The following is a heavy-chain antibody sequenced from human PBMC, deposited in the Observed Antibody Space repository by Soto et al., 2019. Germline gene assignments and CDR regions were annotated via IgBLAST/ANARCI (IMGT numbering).Heavy chain of an antibody. J-gene: IGHJ4*02. D-gene: IGHD3-10*01. CDR1: GGSVSSGSYY. CDR3: ARDHDYGSGSFTDY. V-gene: IGHV4-61*01. CDR2: IYYSGST. Sequence: SETLSLTCTVSGGSVSSGSYYWSWIRQPPGKGLEWIGYIYYSGSTNYNPSLKSRVTISVDTSKNQFSLKLSSVTAADTAVYYCARDHDYGSGSFTDYWGQGTLVTVSS.